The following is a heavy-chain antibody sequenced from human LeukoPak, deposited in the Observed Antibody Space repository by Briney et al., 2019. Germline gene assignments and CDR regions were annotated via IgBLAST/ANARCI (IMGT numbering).Heavy chain of an antibody. Sequence: PGGSLRLSCAASGFTFSSYWMSWVRQAPGKGLEWVSYISSSSSTIYYADSVKGRFTISRDNAKNSLYLQMNSLRAEDTAVYYCARVPYYDFWSGYLGVYWGQGTLVTVSS. CDR2: ISSSSSTI. CDR3: ARVPYYDFWSGYLGVY. V-gene: IGHV3-48*01. D-gene: IGHD3-3*01. CDR1: GFTFSSYW. J-gene: IGHJ4*02.